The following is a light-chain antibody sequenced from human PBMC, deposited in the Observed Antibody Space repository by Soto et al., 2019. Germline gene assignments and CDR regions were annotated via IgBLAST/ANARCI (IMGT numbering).Light chain of an antibody. CDR3: QQYGSSPRT. CDR1: QSVSSNY. Sequence: EIVLTQSPGTLSLSPGERATLSCRASQSVSSNYLAWYQQKPGQAPGLLIYGASSRATGIPDRFSGSGSGTDFTFTISRLEREDLAIYYCQQYGSSPRTFGQGTMGEFK. CDR2: GAS. V-gene: IGKV3-20*01. J-gene: IGKJ1*01.